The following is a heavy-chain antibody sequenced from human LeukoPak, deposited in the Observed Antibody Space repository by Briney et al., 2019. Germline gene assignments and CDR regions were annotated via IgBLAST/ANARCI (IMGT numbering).Heavy chain of an antibody. CDR3: AREDSSGYFPFDY. Sequence: SETLSLTCTVSGGSISSYYWSWIRQPPGKGLEWIGYIYYSGSTNYNPSLKSRVTISVDTSKNQFSLKLSSATAADTAVYYCAREDSSGYFPFDYWGQATLVTVSS. J-gene: IGHJ4*02. D-gene: IGHD3-22*01. CDR1: GGSISSYY. V-gene: IGHV4-59*01. CDR2: IYYSGST.